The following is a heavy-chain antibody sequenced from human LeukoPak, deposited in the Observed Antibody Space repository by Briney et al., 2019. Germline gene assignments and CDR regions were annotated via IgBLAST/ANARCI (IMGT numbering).Heavy chain of an antibody. D-gene: IGHD6-13*01. V-gene: IGHV3-21*01. J-gene: IGHJ4*02. Sequence: GGSLRLSCAASGFTFSSYGMHWVRQAPGKGLEWVSSISSSGSYIYYADSLKGRFTISRDNAKNSLYLQMNSLRAEDTAVYYCAREDASSWDYWGQGILVTVSS. CDR1: GFTFSSYG. CDR2: ISSSGSYI. CDR3: AREDASSWDY.